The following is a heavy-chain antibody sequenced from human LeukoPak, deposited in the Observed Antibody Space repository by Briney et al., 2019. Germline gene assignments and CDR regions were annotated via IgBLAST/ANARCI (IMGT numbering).Heavy chain of an antibody. Sequence: SETLSLTCTVSGGSISSYYWSWIRQPPGKGLEWIGYIYYSGSTNYNPSLKSRVTISVDTSKNQFSLKLSSVTAADTAVYYCARHEMTTVSYNWFDPWGQGTLVTVSS. CDR1: GGSISSYY. J-gene: IGHJ5*02. CDR3: ARHEMTTVSYNWFDP. D-gene: IGHD4-11*01. V-gene: IGHV4-59*08. CDR2: IYYSGST.